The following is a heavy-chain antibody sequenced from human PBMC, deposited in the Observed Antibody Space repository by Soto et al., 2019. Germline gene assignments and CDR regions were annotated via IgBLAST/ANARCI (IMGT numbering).Heavy chain of an antibody. J-gene: IGHJ4*02. CDR2: IHPGGGQT. D-gene: IGHD3-10*01. Sequence: QVQLLQSGPEVKKPGASVKVSCKTSGYTFTTFYVHWGRQAPGQGLEWMGRIHPGGGQTIYSQKFQDRVAVARDTSTNTVYMELSNLRSDDTAIYYCARDGHKFDVDYWGQGTLVTVSS. CDR3: ARDGHKFDVDY. V-gene: IGHV1-46*01. CDR1: GYTFTTFY.